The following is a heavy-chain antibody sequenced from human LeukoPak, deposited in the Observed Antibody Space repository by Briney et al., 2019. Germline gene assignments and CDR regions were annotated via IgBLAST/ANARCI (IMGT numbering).Heavy chain of an antibody. CDR1: GFTFSSYA. D-gene: IGHD2-15*01. J-gene: IGHJ6*02. CDR2: ISYDGSNK. Sequence: GGSLRLSCAASGFTFSSYAMHWVRQAPGKGLEWVAVISYDGSNKYHADSVKGRFTISRDNSKNTLYLQMNSLRAEDTAVYYCAREGCSGGSCYYGMDVWGQGTTVTVSS. V-gene: IGHV3-30-3*01. CDR3: AREGCSGGSCYYGMDV.